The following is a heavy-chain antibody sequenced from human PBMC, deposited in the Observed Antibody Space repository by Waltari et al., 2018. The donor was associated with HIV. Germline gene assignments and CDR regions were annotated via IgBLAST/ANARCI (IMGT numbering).Heavy chain of an antibody. CDR1: GFTFDRHC. Sequence: EVQLVASGGGQVKPGVSLRLSCAASGFTFDRHCLNSFRQAPGRGLEWVSSISGSSAFIYYADSVKGRVTIARDYANNSLYLQMNSLRAEDTAIYYCARGYCTGTTCSTPDAFDVWDQGTMVTVSS. J-gene: IGHJ3*01. CDR3: ARGYCTGTTCSTPDAFDV. CDR2: ISGSSAFI. D-gene: IGHD2-2*02. V-gene: IGHV3-21*01.